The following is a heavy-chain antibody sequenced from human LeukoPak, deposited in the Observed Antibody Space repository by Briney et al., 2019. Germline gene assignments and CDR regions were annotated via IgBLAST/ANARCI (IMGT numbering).Heavy chain of an antibody. CDR2: ISSSSGYM. J-gene: IGHJ6*02. Sequence: GGSLRLSCAASGFTFSGYSMNWVRQAPGKGLEWVSSISSSSGYMYYADSVKGRFTISRDNARNSLYLQMNSLRAEDTAVYYCARGSDYYYGMDVWGQGTTVTVSS. V-gene: IGHV3-21*01. CDR1: GFTFSGYS. CDR3: ARGSDYYYGMDV.